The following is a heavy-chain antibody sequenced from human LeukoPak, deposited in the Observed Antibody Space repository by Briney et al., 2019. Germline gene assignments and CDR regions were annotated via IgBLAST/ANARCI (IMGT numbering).Heavy chain of an antibody. CDR3: ARLYSSSWSMWY. Sequence: GGSLRLSCAASGFTFSNYAMSWVRQAPGKGLEWVSVIYSGGSTYYADSVKGRFTISRDNSKNTLYLQMNSLRAEDTAVYYCARLYSSSWSMWYWGQGTLVTVSS. CDR2: IYSGGST. CDR1: GFTFSNYA. V-gene: IGHV3-53*01. D-gene: IGHD6-13*01. J-gene: IGHJ4*02.